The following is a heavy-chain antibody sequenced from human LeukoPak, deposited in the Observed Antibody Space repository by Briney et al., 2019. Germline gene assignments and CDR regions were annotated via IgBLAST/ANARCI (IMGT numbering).Heavy chain of an antibody. CDR2: INLSGGTT. CDR3: ARDFGYNWRANWFDP. Sequence: ASVKVSCKASGYTFTSYYMHWVRQAPGQGLEWMGIINLSGGTTYYAQKFQGRVTMTNDMSTSTVYMELSSLRSEDTAVYYCARDFGYNWRANWFDPWGQGTLVTVS. V-gene: IGHV1-46*01. J-gene: IGHJ5*02. CDR1: GYTFTSYY. D-gene: IGHD1-1*01.